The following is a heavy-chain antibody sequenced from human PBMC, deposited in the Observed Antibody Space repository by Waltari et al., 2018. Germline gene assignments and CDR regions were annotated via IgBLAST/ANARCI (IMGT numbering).Heavy chain of an antibody. D-gene: IGHD4-4*01. Sequence: SWVRQMPGKGLEWMGRIDPSDSYTNYSPSFQGHVTISADKSISTAYLQWSSLKASDTAMYYCARHDYSNPVTWFDPWGQGTLVTVSS. V-gene: IGHV5-10-1*01. J-gene: IGHJ5*02. CDR3: ARHDYSNPVTWFDP. CDR2: IDPSDSYT.